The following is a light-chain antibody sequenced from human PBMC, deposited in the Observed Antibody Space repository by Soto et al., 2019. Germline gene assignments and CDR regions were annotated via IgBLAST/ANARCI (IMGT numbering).Light chain of an antibody. CDR1: QSVSSN. V-gene: IGKV3-15*01. Sequence: EIVMTQSPATLSVSPGERATLSCRASQSVSSNLAGYQQKPGQAPRLLIYGASTRATSIPARFSGSGSGTEFTLTISSLQSEDFADYYCQQYNNWPGTFGQGTKVEIK. J-gene: IGKJ1*01. CDR2: GAS. CDR3: QQYNNWPGT.